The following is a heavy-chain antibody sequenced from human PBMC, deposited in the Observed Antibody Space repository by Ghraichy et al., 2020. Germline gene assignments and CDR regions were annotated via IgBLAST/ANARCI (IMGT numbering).Heavy chain of an antibody. Sequence: SETLSLTCTVSGGSISSYYWSWIRQPPGKGLEWIGYIYYSGSTNYNPSLKSRVTISVDTSKNQFSLKLSSVTAAATAVYYCSRGVQWGIAVAGTRYYGMDVWGQGTTVTVSS. D-gene: IGHD6-19*01. CDR3: SRGVQWGIAVAGTRYYGMDV. J-gene: IGHJ6*02. CDR1: GGSISSYY. V-gene: IGHV4-59*01. CDR2: IYYSGST.